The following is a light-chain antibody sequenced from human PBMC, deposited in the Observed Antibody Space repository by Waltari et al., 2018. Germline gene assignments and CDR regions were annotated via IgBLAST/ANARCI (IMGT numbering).Light chain of an antibody. CDR3: CSYAGSSTFV. V-gene: IGLV2-23*02. CDR2: EVS. Sequence: QSALTQPASVSGSPGQSVTISCTGTSSDVGTYNLVSWYQQHPGKAPKLIIHEVSKRPLGLSNRFSGSKSGNTASLTISGLQAEDEADYYCCSYAGSSTFVFGGGTKLTVL. J-gene: IGLJ2*01. CDR1: SSDVGTYNL.